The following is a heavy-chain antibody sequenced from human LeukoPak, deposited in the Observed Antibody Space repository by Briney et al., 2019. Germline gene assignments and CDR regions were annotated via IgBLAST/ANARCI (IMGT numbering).Heavy chain of an antibody. V-gene: IGHV5-51*01. CDR2: IYPGDSDT. CDR1: GYSFTSYW. Sequence: GESLKISCKGSGYSFTSYWIGWVRQMPGKGLEWMGIIYPGDSDTTYSPSFQGQVTISADKSISTAYLHWSSLKASDTAMYYCARHGYYSSGTYYTPDHWGQGTLVTVSS. J-gene: IGHJ4*02. CDR3: ARHGYYSSGTYYTPDH. D-gene: IGHD3-10*01.